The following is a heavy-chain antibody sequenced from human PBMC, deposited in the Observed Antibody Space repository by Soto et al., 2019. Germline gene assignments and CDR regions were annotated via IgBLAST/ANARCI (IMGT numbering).Heavy chain of an antibody. V-gene: IGHV2-5*02. D-gene: IGHD3-10*02. Sequence: SGPTLVNPTQTLTLTGTFSGFSLSTSGVGVGWIRQPPGKALEWLALIYWDDDKRYSPSLKSRLTITKDTSKNQVVLTMTNMDPVDTATYYCAHEIFVRGGTQRNYYYYMEVWGKGTTVTVSS. CDR3: AHEIFVRGGTQRNYYYYMEV. CDR1: GFSLSTSGVG. CDR2: IYWDDDK. J-gene: IGHJ6*03.